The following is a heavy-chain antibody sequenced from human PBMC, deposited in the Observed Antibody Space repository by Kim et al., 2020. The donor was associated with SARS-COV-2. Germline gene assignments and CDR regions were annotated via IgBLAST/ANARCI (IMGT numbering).Heavy chain of an antibody. Sequence: ASVKVSCKASGYTFTSYAMHWVRQAPGQRLEWMGWINAGNCNTKYSQKFQGRVTITRDTSASTAYMELSSLRSEDTAVYYCASGTVLWYSSSPDYYGMDVWGQGTTVTVSS. V-gene: IGHV1-3*01. D-gene: IGHD6-6*01. J-gene: IGHJ6*02. CDR1: GYTFTSYA. CDR3: ASGTVLWYSSSPDYYGMDV. CDR2: INAGNCNT.